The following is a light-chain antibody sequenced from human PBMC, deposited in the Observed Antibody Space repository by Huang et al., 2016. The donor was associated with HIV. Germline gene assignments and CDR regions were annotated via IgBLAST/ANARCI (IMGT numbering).Light chain of an antibody. J-gene: IGKJ1*01. Sequence: DILLTQSPQSLSVTPGQPASISCKSSQTLLYSDGNTNLYWYLQKSGQPPQLLIYEVANRFSGVPDRFSGSGSGTDFTLKISRVEAEDVGTYYCMQSKKLPPTFGQGTKVEV. CDR1: QTLLYSDGNTN. CDR3: MQSKKLPPT. V-gene: IGKV2D-29*01. CDR2: EVA.